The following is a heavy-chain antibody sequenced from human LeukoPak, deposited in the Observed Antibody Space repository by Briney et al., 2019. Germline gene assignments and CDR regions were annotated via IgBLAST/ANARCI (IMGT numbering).Heavy chain of an antibody. CDR3: TRGPTGRWLYFGMDV. J-gene: IGHJ6*02. CDR1: GFTFGDHA. D-gene: IGHD5-24*01. CDR2: IRSIGYGGTT. V-gene: IGHV3-49*04. Sequence: RSLTLSCLTSGFTFGDHAMSWVRPAPGKGRDWAGFIRSIGYGGTTECAASVKGRFSISRDDSKNIAYLQMNSQKSEDTAVYYCTRGPTGRWLYFGMDVWGQGTTVIVS.